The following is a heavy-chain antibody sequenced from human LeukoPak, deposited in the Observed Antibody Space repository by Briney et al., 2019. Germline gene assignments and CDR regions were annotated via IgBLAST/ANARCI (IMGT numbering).Heavy chain of an antibody. CDR1: GFTFSRFW. CDR2: INSEGTST. D-gene: IGHD5-18*01. V-gene: IGHV3-74*01. Sequence: PGGSLRLSCAASGFTFSRFWMHWVRQAPGKGLEWVSRINSEGTSTSYADSVKGRFTISRDNSKNTLYLQMNSLRAEDTAVFYCAKDGTAMGDYWGQGTLVTVSS. CDR3: AKDGTAMGDY. J-gene: IGHJ4*02.